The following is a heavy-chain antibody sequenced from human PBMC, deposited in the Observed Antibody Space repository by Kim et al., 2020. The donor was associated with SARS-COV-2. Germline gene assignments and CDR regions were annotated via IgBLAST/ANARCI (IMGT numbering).Heavy chain of an antibody. CDR3: ARDLGQQLPSNWFDP. V-gene: IGHV1-46*01. D-gene: IGHD6-13*01. CDR2: INPSGGST. Sequence: ASVKVSCKASGYTFTSYYMHWVRQAPGQGLEWMGIINPSGGSTSYAQKFQGRVTMTRDTSTSTVYMELSSLRSEDTAVYYCARDLGQQLPSNWFDPWGQGTLVTVSS. CDR1: GYTFTSYY. J-gene: IGHJ5*02.